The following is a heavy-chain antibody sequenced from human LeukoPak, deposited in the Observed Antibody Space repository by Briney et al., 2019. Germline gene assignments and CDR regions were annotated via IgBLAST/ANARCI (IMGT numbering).Heavy chain of an antibody. J-gene: IGHJ6*03. Sequence: ASVKVSCKASGYIFIDYEINWVRQATGQGLELMGWMNPKSGDTGYEQKFQGRVTIARDSSISTVYMELSSLRFEDTALYYCARGRYMDVWGKGTTVTVSS. CDR3: ARGRYMDV. CDR1: GYIFIDYE. CDR2: MNPKSGDT. V-gene: IGHV1-8*03.